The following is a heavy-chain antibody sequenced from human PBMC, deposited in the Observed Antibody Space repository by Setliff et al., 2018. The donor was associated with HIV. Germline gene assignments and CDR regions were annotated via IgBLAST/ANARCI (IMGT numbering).Heavy chain of an antibody. D-gene: IGHD2-15*01. CDR3: AIRREVVVATTRRGLDI. CDR2: MNPNSGNT. J-gene: IGHJ3*02. V-gene: IGHV1-8*02. Sequence: ASVKVSCKASGYTFTTYDINWVRQAAGQGLEWMGWMNPNSGNTGYAQRFQGRLTMARNTSISTAYMELNSLMSEDTAVYFCAIRREVVVATTRRGLDIWGQGTMVTVSS. CDR1: GYTFTTYD.